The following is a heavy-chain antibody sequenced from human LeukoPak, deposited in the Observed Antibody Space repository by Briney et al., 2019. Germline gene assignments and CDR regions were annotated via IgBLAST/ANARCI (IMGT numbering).Heavy chain of an antibody. CDR1: GFTVSSNY. V-gene: IGHV3-66*02. D-gene: IGHD6-6*01. CDR3: ARGADRGIAARPLDY. J-gene: IGHJ4*02. CDR2: IYSGGST. Sequence: PGGSLRLSCAASGFTVSSNYMSWVRQAPGKGLEWVSVIYSGGSTYYADSVKGRFTISRDNSKNTLYLQINSLRAEDTAVYYCARGADRGIAARPLDYWGQGTLVTVSS.